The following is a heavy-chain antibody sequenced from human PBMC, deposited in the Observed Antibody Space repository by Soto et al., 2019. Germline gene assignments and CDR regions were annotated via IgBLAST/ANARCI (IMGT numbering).Heavy chain of an antibody. CDR3: ARHEKGSSFDH. CDR1: GGSIGRYY. Sequence: PSEILSLTCSVSGGSIGRYYWSWIRQSPGKGLEWIGFIYDSENTNYNPSLKSRVTISGDTSKNQLSLTLSSVTAADTAIYYCARHEKGSSFDHWGQGALVTVSS. J-gene: IGHJ4*02. CDR2: IYDSENT. D-gene: IGHD6-6*01. V-gene: IGHV4-59*08.